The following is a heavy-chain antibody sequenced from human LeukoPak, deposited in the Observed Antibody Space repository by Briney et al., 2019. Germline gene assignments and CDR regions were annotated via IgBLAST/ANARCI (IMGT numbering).Heavy chain of an antibody. CDR1: GYTFTSYG. Sequence: ASVKVSCKASGYTFTSYGISWVRQAPGQGLEWMGGIIPIFGTANYAQKFQGRVTITADESTSTAYMELSSLRSEDTAVYYCARSGTGVGTLSDYWGQGTLVTVSS. D-gene: IGHD1-26*01. V-gene: IGHV1-69*13. CDR3: ARSGTGVGTLSDY. J-gene: IGHJ4*02. CDR2: IIPIFGTA.